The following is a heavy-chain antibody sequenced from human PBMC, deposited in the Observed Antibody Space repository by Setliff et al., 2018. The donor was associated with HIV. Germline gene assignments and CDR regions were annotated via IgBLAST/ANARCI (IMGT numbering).Heavy chain of an antibody. V-gene: IGHV1-46*01. Sequence: ASVKVSCKASGYNFITYYIHWVRQAPGQGLEWMGLINPRSGSTNYAQKFQDRVTMTSDTSTRTVYMELSSLRSDDTAVYYCAKVMSITMVRGALGNWGQGTLVTV. CDR2: INPRSGST. CDR1: GYNFITYY. CDR3: AKVMSITMVRGALGN. D-gene: IGHD3-10*01. J-gene: IGHJ4*02.